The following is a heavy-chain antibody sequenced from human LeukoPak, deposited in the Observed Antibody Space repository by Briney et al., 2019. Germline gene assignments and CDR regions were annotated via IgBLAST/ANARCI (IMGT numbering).Heavy chain of an antibody. CDR3: AGGYCSGGSCIDAFDI. V-gene: IGHV3-66*01. Sequence: PGGSLRLSCTASGFTFSSYAMSWVRQAPGKGLEWVSVIYSGGSTYYADSVKGRFTISRDNSKNTLYLQMNSLRAEGTAVYYCAGGYCSGGSCIDAFDIWGQGTMVTVSS. D-gene: IGHD2-15*01. CDR2: IYSGGST. J-gene: IGHJ3*02. CDR1: GFTFSSYA.